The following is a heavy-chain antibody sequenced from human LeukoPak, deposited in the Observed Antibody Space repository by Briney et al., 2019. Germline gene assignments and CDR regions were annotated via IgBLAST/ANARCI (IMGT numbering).Heavy chain of an antibody. D-gene: IGHD6-13*01. J-gene: IGHJ4*02. V-gene: IGHV4-30-4*02. CDR3: ARGYSSSWNYFDY. Sequence: MTSETLSLTCTVSGGSISSGDYYWSWFRQPPGKGLEWIGYIYYSGNTYYNPSLKSRVTISVDTSKKQFSLKLSSVTAADTAVYYCARGYSSSWNYFDYWGQGTLVTVSS. CDR1: GGSISSGDYY. CDR2: IYYSGNT.